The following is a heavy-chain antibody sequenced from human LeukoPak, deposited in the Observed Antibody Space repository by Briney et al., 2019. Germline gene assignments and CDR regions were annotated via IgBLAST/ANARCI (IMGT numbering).Heavy chain of an antibody. V-gene: IGHV4-59*01. CDR1: GGSISSYY. Sequence: SETLSLTCTVSGGSISSYYWNWIRQPPGKGLEWIGYIYYSGSTNYNPSLKSRVTTSVDTSKNQFSLKLSSVTAADTAVYYCARERLGYYDRSGLDYWGQGTLVTVSS. CDR2: IYYSGST. D-gene: IGHD3-22*01. CDR3: ARERLGYYDRSGLDY. J-gene: IGHJ4*02.